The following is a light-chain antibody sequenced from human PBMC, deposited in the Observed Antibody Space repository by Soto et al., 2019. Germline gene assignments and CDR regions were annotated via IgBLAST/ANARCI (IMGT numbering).Light chain of an antibody. CDR1: QGIGSN. V-gene: IGKV1-9*01. J-gene: IGKJ1*01. CDR2: AAS. Sequence: IQLTQWASSLAASVGDRVTITCRASQGIGSNLAWYQQKPGKVPKLLISAASTLQSGVPSRLSGSGSGTDFTLTISCLQSEDFATYYCQQYYSYPRTFGQGTKVDI. CDR3: QQYYSYPRT.